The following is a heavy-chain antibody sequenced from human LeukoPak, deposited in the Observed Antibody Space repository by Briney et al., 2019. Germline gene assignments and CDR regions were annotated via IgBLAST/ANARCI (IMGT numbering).Heavy chain of an antibody. CDR3: ARGLRDMVRGVIITMDY. D-gene: IGHD3-10*01. V-gene: IGHV4-34*01. Sequence: SETLSLTCAVYGGSFSGYYWSWIRQPPGKGLEWIGETNHSGSTNYNPSLKSRVTISVDTSKNQFSLKLSSVTAADTAVYYCARGLRDMVRGVIITMDYWGQGTLVTVSS. CDR1: GGSFSGYY. CDR2: TNHSGST. J-gene: IGHJ4*02.